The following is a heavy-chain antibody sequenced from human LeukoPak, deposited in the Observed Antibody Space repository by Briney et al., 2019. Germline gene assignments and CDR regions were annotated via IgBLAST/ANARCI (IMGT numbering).Heavy chain of an antibody. CDR2: ISWDGGST. D-gene: IGHD5-12*01. J-gene: IGHJ4*02. Sequence: GGSLRLSCAASGFTFDDYTMHWVRQAPGKGLEWVSLISWDGGSTYYADSVKGRFTISRDNSKNSLYLQMNSLRTEDTALYYCAKGLRDSGYDSRLMDYWGQGTLVTVSS. V-gene: IGHV3-43*01. CDR1: GFTFDDYT. CDR3: AKGLRDSGYDSRLMDY.